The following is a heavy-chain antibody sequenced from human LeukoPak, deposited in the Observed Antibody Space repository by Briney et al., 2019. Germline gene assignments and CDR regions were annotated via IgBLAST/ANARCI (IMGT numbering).Heavy chain of an antibody. V-gene: IGHV5-51*01. CDR2: IYPGDSDT. CDR1: GYSFTNYW. D-gene: IGHD5-24*01. J-gene: IGHJ6*03. CDR3: VRQDTGGYKDYYYYYMDV. Sequence: GESLKISCKGSGYSFTNYWIGWVRQMPGKGLEWIGIIYPGDSDTKYSPSFQGQVTISADTSISTAYLQWSSLKASDTAMYYCVRQDTGGYKDYYYYYMDVWGKGTTVTVSS.